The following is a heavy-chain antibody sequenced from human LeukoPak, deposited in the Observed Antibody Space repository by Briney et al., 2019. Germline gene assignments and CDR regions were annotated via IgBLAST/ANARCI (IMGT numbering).Heavy chain of an antibody. D-gene: IGHD1-1*01. CDR1: GFTFSSYA. CDR2: ISSSGGNT. CDR3: AKDTRTATTHGGFDS. J-gene: IGHJ4*02. Sequence: GGSLRLSCAASGFTFSSYAMNWVRRAPGKGLEWVSGISSSGGNTYYADSVKGRFTISRDNSKNTLYLQMNSLRAEDTAVYYCAKDTRTATTHGGFDSWGQGTLVTVSS. V-gene: IGHV3-23*01.